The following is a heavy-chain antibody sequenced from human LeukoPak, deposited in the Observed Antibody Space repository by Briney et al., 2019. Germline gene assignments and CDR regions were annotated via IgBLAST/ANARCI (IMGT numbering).Heavy chain of an antibody. D-gene: IGHD3-10*01. CDR3: AGGSGTYLGLAYYYYYMDV. J-gene: IGHJ6*03. Sequence: SETLSLTCTVSGGSISSSSYYWSWIRQPPGKGLEWIGYIYYSGSTNYNPSLKSRVTISVDTSKNQFSLKLSSVTAADTAVYYCAGGSGTYLGLAYYYYYMDVWDKGTTVTISS. CDR2: IYYSGST. V-gene: IGHV4-61*01. CDR1: GGSISSSSYY.